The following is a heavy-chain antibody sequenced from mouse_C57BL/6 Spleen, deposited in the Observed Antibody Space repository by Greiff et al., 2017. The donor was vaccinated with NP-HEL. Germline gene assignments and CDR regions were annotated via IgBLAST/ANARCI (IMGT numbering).Heavy chain of an antibody. D-gene: IGHD2-4*01. CDR1: GYTFTSYG. Sequence: QVQLKESGAELARPGASVKLSCKASGYTFTSYGISWVKQRTGQGLEWIGEIYPRSGNTYYNEKFKGKATLTADKSSSTAYMELRSLTSEDSAVYFCAREERDYGDFDYWGQGTTLTVSS. CDR3: AREERDYGDFDY. CDR2: IYPRSGNT. V-gene: IGHV1-81*01. J-gene: IGHJ2*01.